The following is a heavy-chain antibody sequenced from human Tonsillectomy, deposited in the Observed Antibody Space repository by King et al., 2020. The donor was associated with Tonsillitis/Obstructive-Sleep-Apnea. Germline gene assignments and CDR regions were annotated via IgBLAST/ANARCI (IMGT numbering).Heavy chain of an antibody. CDR3: TSRGFTFSGVFKMDV. CDR1: GFTFGYYA. D-gene: IGHD3-3*01. V-gene: IGHV3-49*04. Sequence: VQLVESGGGLVQPGRSLRLSCTASGFTFGYYAMTWVRQAPGKGLEWVGFIRSNTYGGTANYAASVKDRFTISRDDSKSIAYLRMNSLKTDDTGVYYCTSRGFTFSGVFKMDVWGKGTTVTVSS. CDR2: IRSNTYGGTA. J-gene: IGHJ6*04.